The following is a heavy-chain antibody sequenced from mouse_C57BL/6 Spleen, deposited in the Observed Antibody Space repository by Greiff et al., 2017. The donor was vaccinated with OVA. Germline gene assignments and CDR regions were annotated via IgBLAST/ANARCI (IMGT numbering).Heavy chain of an antibody. CDR3: AALRYAMDY. CDR1: GYAFSSSW. V-gene: IGHV1-82*01. Sequence: QVQLQQSGPELVKPGASVKISCKASGYAFSSSWMNWVKQRPGQGLEWIGRIYPGDGDTNYNGKFKGKATLTADKSSSTAYMQLSSLTSEDSAVYFCAALRYAMDYWGQGTSVTVSS. D-gene: IGHD1-1*01. CDR2: IYPGDGDT. J-gene: IGHJ4*01.